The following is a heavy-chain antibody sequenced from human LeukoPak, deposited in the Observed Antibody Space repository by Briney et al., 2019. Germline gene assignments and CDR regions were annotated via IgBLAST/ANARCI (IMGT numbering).Heavy chain of an antibody. Sequence: SETLSLTCTVSGGSISSSSYYWSWVRQPAGKGLEWIGRFHTSGSTNYNPSLRSRVTISVDTSKSQFSLKLTSVTAADTAVYYCASTIIGVFDSWGQGIPVTVSS. CDR3: ASTIIGVFDS. J-gene: IGHJ4*02. CDR2: FHTSGST. V-gene: IGHV4-61*02. D-gene: IGHD2-8*01. CDR1: GGSISSSSYY.